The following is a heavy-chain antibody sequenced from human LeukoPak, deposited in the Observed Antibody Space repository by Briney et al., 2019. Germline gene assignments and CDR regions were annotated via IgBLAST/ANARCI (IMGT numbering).Heavy chain of an antibody. J-gene: IGHJ5*02. CDR2: IYTSGST. CDR3: ASIGSSSKNWFDP. Sequence: SETLSLTCTVSGGSISSYYWSWIRQPPGKGLEWIGYIYTSGSTNYNPSLKSRVTISVDTSKNQSSLKLSSVTAADTAVYYCASIGSSSKNWFDPWGQETLVTVSS. D-gene: IGHD6-6*01. CDR1: GGSISSYY. V-gene: IGHV4-4*09.